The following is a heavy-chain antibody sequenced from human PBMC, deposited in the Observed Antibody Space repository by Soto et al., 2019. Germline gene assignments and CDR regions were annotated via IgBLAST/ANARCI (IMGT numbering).Heavy chain of an antibody. CDR1: GFTFSSYA. Sequence: PGGSLRLSCAASGFTFSSYAMHWVRQAPGKGLEWVAVISYDGSNKYYADSVKDRFTISRDNSKNTLYLQMNSLRAEDTAVYYCARDRAFWSGYEYGMVVWGQGTTVTVPS. D-gene: IGHD3-3*01. CDR3: ARDRAFWSGYEYGMVV. J-gene: IGHJ6*02. CDR2: ISYDGSNK. V-gene: IGHV3-30-3*01.